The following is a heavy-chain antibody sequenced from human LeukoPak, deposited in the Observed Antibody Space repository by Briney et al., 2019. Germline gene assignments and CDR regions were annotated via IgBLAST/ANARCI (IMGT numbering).Heavy chain of an antibody. CDR1: GYTFTSYD. CDR2: MNPNSGNT. D-gene: IGHD3-22*01. Sequence: GASVKVSCKASGYTFTSYDINWVRQATGQGLEWMGWMNPNSGNTGYAQKFQGRVTMTRNTSISTAYMELSSLRSEDTAVYYCARERAGHYYDSSGHKPAYDAFDIWGQGTMVTVSS. V-gene: IGHV1-8*01. CDR3: ARERAGHYYDSSGHKPAYDAFDI. J-gene: IGHJ3*02.